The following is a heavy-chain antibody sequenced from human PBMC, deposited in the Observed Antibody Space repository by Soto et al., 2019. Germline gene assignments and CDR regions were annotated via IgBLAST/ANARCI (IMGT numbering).Heavy chain of an antibody. CDR2: IIPIFGTA. D-gene: IGHD3-22*01. J-gene: IGHJ4*02. Sequence: GASVKVSCKASGGTFSSYAISWVRQAPGQGLEWMGGIIPIFGTANYAQKFQGRVTITADKSTSTAYMGLSSLRSEDTAVYYCASGYDSSGSLDYWGQGTLVTVSS. CDR1: GGTFSSYA. CDR3: ASGYDSSGSLDY. V-gene: IGHV1-69*06.